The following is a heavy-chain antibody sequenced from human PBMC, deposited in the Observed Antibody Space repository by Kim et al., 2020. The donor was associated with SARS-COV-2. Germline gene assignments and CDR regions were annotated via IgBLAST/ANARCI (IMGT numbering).Heavy chain of an antibody. Sequence: ASVKVSCKASGYTFPSSNMPWGRQAPGQGLEWWGIINPSVGSTSYAQKFKGRVTMTRDTSTSTVYMELSSLRSEDTAVYYCARDCDDSSGYYDYWGQGTLVTVSS. CDR1: GYTFPSSN. D-gene: IGHD3-22*01. V-gene: IGHV1-46*01. CDR2: INPSVGST. CDR3: ARDCDDSSGYYDY. J-gene: IGHJ4*02.